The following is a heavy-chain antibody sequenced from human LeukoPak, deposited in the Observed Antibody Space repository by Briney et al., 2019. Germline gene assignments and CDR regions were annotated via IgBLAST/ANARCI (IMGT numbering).Heavy chain of an antibody. J-gene: IGHJ5*02. CDR2: INPTGGST. V-gene: IGHV1-46*01. CDR3: ARDNSVGDNAWWFDP. D-gene: IGHD1-26*01. Sequence: GASVKVSCKASGYSFISHGISWVRQAPGQGLEWMGLINPTGGSTGYAQKFQGRVTMTRDMSTSTDYMELSSLRSEDTAIYYCARDNSVGDNAWWFDPWGQGTLVTVSS. CDR1: GYSFISHG.